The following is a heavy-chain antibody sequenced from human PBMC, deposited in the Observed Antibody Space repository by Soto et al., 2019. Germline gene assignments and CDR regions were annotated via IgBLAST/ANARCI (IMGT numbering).Heavy chain of an antibody. Sequence: SETLSLTCAVYGGSFSGYYWSWIRQPPGKGLEWIGEINHSGSTNYNPSLKSRVTISVDTSKNQFSLKLRSVTAADTAVYYCARGKLSDYVWGSYRYRFDYWGQGTVVTVSS. J-gene: IGHJ4*02. CDR2: INHSGST. V-gene: IGHV4-34*01. CDR1: GGSFSGYY. D-gene: IGHD3-16*02. CDR3: ARGKLSDYVWGSYRYRFDY.